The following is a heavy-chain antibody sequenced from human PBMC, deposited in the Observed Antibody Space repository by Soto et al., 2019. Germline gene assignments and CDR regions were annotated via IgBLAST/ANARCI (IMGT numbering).Heavy chain of an antibody. CDR1: DYIFTTYG. CDR3: ARNGERDLGLNYYFYYGMDV. CDR2: VSPYSNIT. J-gene: IGHJ6*02. Sequence: ASAKVSCKASDYIFTTYGISWVRQAPGQGLEWMGWVSPYSNITNYAQKFQGRVTMTTETSTSTVYMELRSLRSDDTAMYYCARNGERDLGLNYYFYYGMDVWGQGTSVTVSS. D-gene: IGHD3-10*01. V-gene: IGHV1-18*01.